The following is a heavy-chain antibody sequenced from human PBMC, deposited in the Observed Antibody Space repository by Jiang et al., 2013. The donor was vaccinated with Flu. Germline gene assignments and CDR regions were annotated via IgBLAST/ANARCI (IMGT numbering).Heavy chain of an antibody. V-gene: IGHV3-23*01. CDR3: AEGPGDYGAFDY. CDR1: GFTFSSYA. D-gene: IGHD4-17*01. CDR2: ISGSGGST. J-gene: IGHJ4*02. Sequence: VQLLESGGGLVQPGGSLRLSCAASGFTFSSYAMSWVRQAPGKGLEWVSAISGSGGSTYYADSVRGRFTISRDNSKNTLYLQMNSLRAEDTAVYYCAEGPGDYGAFDYVGPGNPGHRLL.